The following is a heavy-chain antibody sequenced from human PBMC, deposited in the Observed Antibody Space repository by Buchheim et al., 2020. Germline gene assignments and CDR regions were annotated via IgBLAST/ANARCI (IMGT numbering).Heavy chain of an antibody. D-gene: IGHD1-26*01. CDR3: ASIVGATQYFDY. J-gene: IGHJ4*02. CDR2: IYYSGST. V-gene: IGHV4-59*01. Sequence: QVQLQESGPGLVKPSETLSLTCTVSGGSISSYYWSWIRQPPGKGLEWIGYIYYSGSTNYNPSLKSRVTISVDTSKNQFSLKLSSVTAADTAVYYRASIVGATQYFDYWGQGTL. CDR1: GGSISSYY.